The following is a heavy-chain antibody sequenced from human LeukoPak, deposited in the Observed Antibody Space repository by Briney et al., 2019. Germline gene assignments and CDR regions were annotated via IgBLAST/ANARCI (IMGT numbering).Heavy chain of an antibody. CDR1: GFTFSSYA. Sequence: GGSLRLSCAAPGFTFSSYAMSWVRQAPGKGLEWVSGISGSGDNTYYADSVKGRFTISRDNSKNTLYVQVNSLGTEDTAAYYCARTSGSGSYYILFDYWGQGTLVTVSS. CDR3: ARTSGSGSYYILFDY. V-gene: IGHV3-23*01. D-gene: IGHD3-10*01. CDR2: ISGSGDNT. J-gene: IGHJ4*02.